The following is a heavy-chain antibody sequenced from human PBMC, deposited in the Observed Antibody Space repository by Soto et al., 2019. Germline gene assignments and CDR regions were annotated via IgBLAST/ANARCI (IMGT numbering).Heavy chain of an antibody. J-gene: IGHJ5*01. Sequence: QVQLQESGPGLVKPSETLSLTCTVSGGSISSYYWSWIRQPPGKGLEWIGFIFYSGSTSYKPSLKSRFTISIDTSEYLFSLKLNSVTAADTAVYYCASMIGDPVLSFDSWGQGTLVAVSS. CDR3: ASMIGDPVLSFDS. CDR1: GGSISSYY. V-gene: IGHV4-59*01. CDR2: IFYSGST. D-gene: IGHD3-10*02.